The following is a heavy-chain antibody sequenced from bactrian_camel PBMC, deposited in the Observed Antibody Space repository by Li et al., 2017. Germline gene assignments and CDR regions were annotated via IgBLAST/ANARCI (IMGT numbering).Heavy chain of an antibody. Sequence: VESGGGLVQPGGSLRLSCAASGFTFSNYWMYWVRQVPGKGLEWVSLINGGGGTTYYDDTVKGRFTISRDNTKNTVYLQMNSLKTEDTAVYYCATGLWARRYCGQGTQVTVS. CDR2: INGGGGTT. CDR1: GFTFSNYW. V-gene: IGHV3S25*01. D-gene: IGHD3*01. CDR3: ATGLWARRY. J-gene: IGHJ4*01.